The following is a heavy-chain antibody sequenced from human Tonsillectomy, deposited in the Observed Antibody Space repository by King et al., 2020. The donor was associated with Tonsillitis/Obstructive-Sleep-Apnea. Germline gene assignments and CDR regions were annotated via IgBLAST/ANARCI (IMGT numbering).Heavy chain of an antibody. CDR3: ASGDGVGHSSLDY. V-gene: IGHV3-30*04. D-gene: IGHD1-26*01. Sequence: VQLVESGGGMVQPGRSLRLSCAASGFTFSSYAIHWVRQAPGKGLKWVAVISYDGSNKNYADSVKGRFTISRDDSKKTLYLQMNSLATEDTGVYYCASGDGVGHSSLDYWGQGTLVTVSS. J-gene: IGHJ4*02. CDR1: GFTFSSYA. CDR2: ISYDGSNK.